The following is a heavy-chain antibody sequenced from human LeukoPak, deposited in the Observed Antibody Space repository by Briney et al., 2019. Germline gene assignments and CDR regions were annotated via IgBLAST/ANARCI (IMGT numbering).Heavy chain of an antibody. Sequence: ASVKVSCKASGGTFSSYAISWVRQAPGQGLEWMGGIIPIFGTANYAQKFQGRVTITADESTSTAYMELSSLRSEDTAVYYCARGGADIVVVPAAIDQRTEFDPWGQGTLVTVSS. J-gene: IGHJ5*02. D-gene: IGHD2-2*01. CDR1: GGTFSSYA. CDR2: IIPIFGTA. CDR3: ARGGADIVVVPAAIDQRTEFDP. V-gene: IGHV1-69*13.